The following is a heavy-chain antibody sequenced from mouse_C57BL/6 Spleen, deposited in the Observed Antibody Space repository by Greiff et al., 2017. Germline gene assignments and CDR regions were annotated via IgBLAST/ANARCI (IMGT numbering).Heavy chain of an antibody. D-gene: IGHD4-1*01. V-gene: IGHV1-15*01. CDR2: IDSETGGT. CDR1: GYTFTDYE. CDR3: TREGSGTRWYFDV. J-gene: IGHJ1*03. Sequence: VQLQQSGAELVRPGASVTLSCKASGYTFTDYEMHWVKQTPVHGLEWIGAIDSETGGTAYNQKFKGKAILTADKSSSTAYMELRSLTSEDSAVYYCTREGSGTRWYFDVWGTGTTVTVSS.